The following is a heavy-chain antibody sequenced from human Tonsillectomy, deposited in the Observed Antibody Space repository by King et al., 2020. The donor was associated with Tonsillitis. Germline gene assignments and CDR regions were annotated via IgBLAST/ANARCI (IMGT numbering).Heavy chain of an antibody. CDR3: ARLTDYDILTGYYFDY. D-gene: IGHD3-9*01. Sequence: LQLQESGPGLVKPSETLSLTCTVSGGSISSSSYYWGWIRQPPGKGLEWIGGIYYSGSTYYNPSLKSRVTISVDTSKNQFSLKLSSVTAADTAVYYCARLTDYDILTGYYFDYWGQGTLVTVSS. CDR2: IYYSGST. CDR1: GGSISSSSYY. J-gene: IGHJ4*02. V-gene: IGHV4-39*01.